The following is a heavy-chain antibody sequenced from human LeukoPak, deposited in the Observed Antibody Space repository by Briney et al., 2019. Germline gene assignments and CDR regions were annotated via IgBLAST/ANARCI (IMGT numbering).Heavy chain of an antibody. CDR3: ARLGYSYGQGDY. V-gene: IGHV5-51*01. J-gene: IGHJ4*02. Sequence: ESPKISCKASGYSFTKYWIGWVRQMPGKGLEWMGIIYPPDSHTKYSPSCEGQVTISVDRSTSTAYLQWSSLKASDSAMYYCARLGYSYGQGDYWGQGTLVTVSS. CDR1: GYSFTKYW. D-gene: IGHD5-18*01. CDR2: IYPPDSHT.